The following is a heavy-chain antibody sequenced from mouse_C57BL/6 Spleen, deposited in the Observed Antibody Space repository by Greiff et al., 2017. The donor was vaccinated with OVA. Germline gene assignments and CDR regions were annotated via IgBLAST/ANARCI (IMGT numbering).Heavy chain of an antibody. CDR3: ARARVYYDYDRWYFDV. CDR1: GYTFTSYW. CDR2: IHPNSGST. V-gene: IGHV1-64*01. D-gene: IGHD2-4*01. Sequence: QVQLQQPGAELVKPGASVKLSCKASGYTFTSYWMHWVKQRPGQGLEWIGMIHPNSGSTNYNEKFKSKATLTVDKSSSTAYMQLSSLTSEDSAVYYCARARVYYDYDRWYFDVWGTGTTVTVSS. J-gene: IGHJ1*03.